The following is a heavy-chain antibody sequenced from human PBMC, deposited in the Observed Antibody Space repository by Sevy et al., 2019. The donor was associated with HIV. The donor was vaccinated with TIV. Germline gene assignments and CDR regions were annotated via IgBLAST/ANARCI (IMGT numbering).Heavy chain of an antibody. J-gene: IGHJ3*01. Sequence: SETLSLTCAVSGGSINSGGYSWSWIRQPPGKGLEWIGYIFQNGATYYIPSLQSRVSISVDMSKNQFSLNLRSVTAADTAVYYCARGRVGDSSSWYGAFDVWGQGTMVTVSS. CDR1: GGSINSGGYS. CDR2: IFQNGAT. CDR3: ARGRVGDSSSWYGAFDV. V-gene: IGHV4-30-2*01. D-gene: IGHD6-13*01.